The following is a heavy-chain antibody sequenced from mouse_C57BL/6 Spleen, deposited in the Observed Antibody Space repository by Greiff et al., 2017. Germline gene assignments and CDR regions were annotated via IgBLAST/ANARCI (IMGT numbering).Heavy chain of an antibody. CDR2: IWWDDDK. CDR3: ARPITTVVGYAMDY. V-gene: IGHV8-8*01. J-gene: IGHJ4*01. D-gene: IGHD1-1*01. CDR1: GFSLSTFGMG. Sequence: QVTLKESGPGILQPSQTLSLTCSFSGFSLSTFGMGVGWIRQPSGKGLEWLAHIWWDDDKYYNPALKSRLTISKDTSKNQVFLKIANVDTADTATYYCARPITTVVGYAMDYWGQGTSVTVSS.